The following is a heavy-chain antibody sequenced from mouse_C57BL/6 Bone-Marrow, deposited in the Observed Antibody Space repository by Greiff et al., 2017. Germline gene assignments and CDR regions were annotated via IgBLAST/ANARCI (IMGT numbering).Heavy chain of an antibody. CDR2: INPSTGGT. CDR3: TRSPITTVVAKGGYFDV. CDR1: GYSFTGYY. J-gene: IGHJ1*03. D-gene: IGHD1-1*01. Sequence: VQLKQSGPELVKPGASVKISCKASGYSFTGYYMNWVKQSPEKSLEWIGEINPSTGGTTYNQKFKAKATLTVDKSSSTAYMQLKSLTSEDSAVSYCTRSPITTVVAKGGYFDVWGTGTTVTVSS. V-gene: IGHV1-42*01.